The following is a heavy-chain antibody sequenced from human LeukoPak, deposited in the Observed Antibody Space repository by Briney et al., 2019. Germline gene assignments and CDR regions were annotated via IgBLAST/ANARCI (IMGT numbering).Heavy chain of an antibody. D-gene: IGHD6-19*01. V-gene: IGHV1-18*01. CDR1: GYTFTSYG. J-gene: IGHJ6*03. Sequence: ASVKVSCKASGYTFTSYGISWVRQAPGQGLEWMGWISAYSGNTNYAQKLQGRVTMTTDTSTSTAYMELRSLRSDDTAVYYCARSPSSGWAYYYYYMDVWGKGTTVTVSS. CDR2: ISAYSGNT. CDR3: ARSPSSGWAYYYYYMDV.